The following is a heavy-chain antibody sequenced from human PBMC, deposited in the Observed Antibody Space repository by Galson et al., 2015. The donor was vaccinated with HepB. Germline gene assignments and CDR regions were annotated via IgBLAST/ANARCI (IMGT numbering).Heavy chain of an antibody. D-gene: IGHD3-22*01. V-gene: IGHV1-69*13. Sequence: SVKVSCKASGGTFSRYTISWVRQAPGQGLEWMGGIIPIFGTANYAQKFQGRVTTTADESTSTVYMELSSLRSEDTAFYYCAREGHYYDSRGYYGVFDIWGQGTMVTVSS. CDR3: AREGHYYDSRGYYGVFDI. J-gene: IGHJ3*02. CDR1: GGTFSRYT. CDR2: IIPIFGTA.